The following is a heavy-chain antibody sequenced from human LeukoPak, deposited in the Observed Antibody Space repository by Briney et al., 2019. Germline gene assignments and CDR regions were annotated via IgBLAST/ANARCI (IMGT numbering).Heavy chain of an antibody. D-gene: IGHD6-6*01. CDR3: ARGDYSSSSGFDP. J-gene: IGHJ5*02. CDR1: GGSFSGYY. V-gene: IGHV4-34*01. Sequence: PSETLSLTCAVYGGSFSGYYWSWIRQPPGKGLEWIGEINHSGSTNYNPSLKSRVTISVDTSKNQFSLKLSSVTAADTAVYYCARGDYSSSSGFDPWGQGTLVTVSS. CDR2: INHSGST.